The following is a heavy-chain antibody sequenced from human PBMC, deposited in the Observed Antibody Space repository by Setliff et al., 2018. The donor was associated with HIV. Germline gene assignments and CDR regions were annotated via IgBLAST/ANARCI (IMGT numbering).Heavy chain of an antibody. CDR1: GGSINSGNNY. V-gene: IGHV4-31*03. CDR2: IYYSGTT. J-gene: IGHJ5*01. Sequence: KPSETLSLTCTVSGGSINSGNNYWSWIRQHPGKGLEWIGFIYYSGTTYYNPSLKSRVTISVDTSKNQFSLKLNSVTAADTAIYYCARYDMPSSHSGGYYYDSWGQGALVTSPQ. CDR3: ARYDMPSSHSGGYYYDS. D-gene: IGHD3-22*01.